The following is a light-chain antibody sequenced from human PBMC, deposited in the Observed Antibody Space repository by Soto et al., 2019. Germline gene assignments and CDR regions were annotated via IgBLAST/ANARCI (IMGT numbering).Light chain of an antibody. CDR3: GTWDSSLSAYV. CDR1: SSNIGNNY. V-gene: IGLV1-51*01. CDR2: DNN. J-gene: IGLJ1*01. Sequence: QSVLTQPPSVSAAPGQKVTISCSESSSNIGNNYVSWYQQLPGTAPKLLIYDNNKRPSGIPDRFSGSKSGTSATLGITGLLTGDEADYYCGTWDSSLSAYVFGTGTKV.